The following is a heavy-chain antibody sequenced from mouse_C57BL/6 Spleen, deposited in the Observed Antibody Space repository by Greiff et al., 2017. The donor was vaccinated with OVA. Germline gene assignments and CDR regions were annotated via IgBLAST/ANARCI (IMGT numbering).Heavy chain of an antibody. D-gene: IGHD1-1*01. CDR1: GFTFSDYG. V-gene: IGHV5-17*01. Sequence: EVKLVESGGGLVKPGGSLKLSCAASGFTFSDYGMHWVRQAPEKGLEWVAYISSGSSTIYYAATVKGRFTISRANAKTTLFLQMTSLRSEDTAMYYCARPYYYGSSGFAYWGQGTLVTVSA. CDR2: ISSGSSTI. J-gene: IGHJ3*01. CDR3: ARPYYYGSSGFAY.